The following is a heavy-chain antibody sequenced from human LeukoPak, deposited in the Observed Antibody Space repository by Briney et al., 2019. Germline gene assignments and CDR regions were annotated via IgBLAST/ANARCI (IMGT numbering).Heavy chain of an antibody. CDR2: IRSKANSYVT. V-gene: IGHV3-73*01. Sequence: PGGSLRLSCAASGFTFSGSAMHWVRQASGKELEWVGRIRSKANSYVTAYAASVKGRFTISRDDSKNTAYLQMNSLKTEDTAVYYCTSLQGYGSGYYYYMDVWGKGTTVTVSS. CDR3: TSLQGYGSGYYYYMDV. D-gene: IGHD3-10*01. J-gene: IGHJ6*03. CDR1: GFTFSGSA.